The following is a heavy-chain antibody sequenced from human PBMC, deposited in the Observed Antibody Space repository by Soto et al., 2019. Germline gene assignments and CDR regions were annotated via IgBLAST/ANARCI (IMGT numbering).Heavy chain of an antibody. Sequence: GASVKVSCKASGYTFNGYYMHWVRQAPGQGLEWMGWINPLSGVTNYAQKFQGRVTMTRDPSISTAYMELNRLRSDETAVYYCARLGAEVVLSTGICFFWGHGNTVTVSS. J-gene: IGHJ6*02. V-gene: IGHV1-2*02. D-gene: IGHD2-2*01. CDR2: INPLSGVT. CDR3: ARLGAEVVLSTGICFF. CDR1: GYTFNGYY.